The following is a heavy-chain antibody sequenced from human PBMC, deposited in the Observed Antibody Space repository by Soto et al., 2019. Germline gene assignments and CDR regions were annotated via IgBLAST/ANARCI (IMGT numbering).Heavy chain of an antibody. CDR2: ISGSGGST. V-gene: IGHV3-23*01. J-gene: IGHJ6*02. D-gene: IGHD3-22*01. CDR3: AKSLNALRVRYYYGMDV. Sequence: XGSLRLSCAASGFTFSSYAMSGVHQAPGKGLEWVSAISGSGGSTYYADSVKGRFTISRDNSKNTLYLQMNSLRAEDTAVYYCAKSLNALRVRYYYGMDVWGQGTTVTVSS. CDR1: GFTFSSYA.